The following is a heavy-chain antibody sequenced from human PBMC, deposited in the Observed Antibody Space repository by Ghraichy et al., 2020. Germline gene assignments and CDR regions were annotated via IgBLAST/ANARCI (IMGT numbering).Heavy chain of an antibody. CDR3: STTTSWYGLGPWTFDY. Sequence: GGSLRLSCAASGFTFSSYAMSWVRQAPGKGLEWVSTISGSASGGCTYYADSVKGRFTISRDNSKNTLSLQMNSLRAADTAVYYCSTTTSWYGLGPWTFDYWGEGTLVTFSS. CDR2: ISGSASGGCT. D-gene: IGHD2-2*01. J-gene: IGHJ4*02. V-gene: IGHV3-23*01. CDR1: GFTFSSYA.